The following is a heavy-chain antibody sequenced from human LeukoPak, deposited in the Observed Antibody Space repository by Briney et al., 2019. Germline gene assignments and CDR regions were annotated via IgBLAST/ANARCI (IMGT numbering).Heavy chain of an antibody. Sequence: PSETLSLTCTVSGGSISSYYWSWIRQPPGKGLEWIGYIYYSGSTNYNPSLKSRVTISVDTSKNQFSLKLSSVTAADTAVYYCARVGIMITFGGVRPNWFDPWGQGTLVTVSS. CDR1: GGSISSYY. V-gene: IGHV4-59*01. CDR2: IYYSGST. J-gene: IGHJ5*02. D-gene: IGHD3-16*01. CDR3: ARVGIMITFGGVRPNWFDP.